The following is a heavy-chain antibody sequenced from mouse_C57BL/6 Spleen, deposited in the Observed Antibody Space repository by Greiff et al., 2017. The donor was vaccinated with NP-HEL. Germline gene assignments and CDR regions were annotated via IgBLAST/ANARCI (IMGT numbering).Heavy chain of an antibody. J-gene: IGHJ1*03. D-gene: IGHD1-1*01. V-gene: IGHV14-2*01. CDR3: EGVTTVVATSYFDV. Sequence: EVQLQQSGAELVKPGASVKLSCTASGFNIKDYYMHWVKQRTEQGLEWIGRIDPEDGDTKYAPKFQGKATITADTSSNTAYLQLSSLTSEDTAVYYWEGVTTVVATSYFDVWGTGTTVTVSS. CDR1: GFNIKDYY. CDR2: IDPEDGDT.